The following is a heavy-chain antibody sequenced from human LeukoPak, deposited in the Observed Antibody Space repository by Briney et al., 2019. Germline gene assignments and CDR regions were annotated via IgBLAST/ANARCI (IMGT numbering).Heavy chain of an antibody. Sequence: GGSLRLSCAASGFTFSSYWMSWVRQAPGKGLEWVANIKQDGSEKYYLDSVKGRFTISRDNAKNTLYLQMNSLRAEDTAVYYCARVGSYYYDSSGPMGFDYWGQGTLVTVSS. D-gene: IGHD3-22*01. J-gene: IGHJ4*02. CDR3: ARVGSYYYDSSGPMGFDY. CDR1: GFTFSSYW. V-gene: IGHV3-7*01. CDR2: IKQDGSEK.